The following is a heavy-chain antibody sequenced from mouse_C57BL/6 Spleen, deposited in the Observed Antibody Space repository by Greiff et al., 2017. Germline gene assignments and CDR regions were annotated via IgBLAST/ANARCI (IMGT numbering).Heavy chain of an antibody. Sequence: QVQLQQPGAELVRPGTSVKLSCKASGYTFTSYWMHWVKQRPGQGLEWIGVIDPSDSYTNYNQKFKGKATLTVDTSSSTAYMQLSSLTSEDSAVYYCALYESPYGYFDVWGTGTTGTVSS. CDR3: ALYESPYGYFDV. D-gene: IGHD2-3*01. CDR1: GYTFTSYW. J-gene: IGHJ1*03. V-gene: IGHV1-59*01. CDR2: IDPSDSYT.